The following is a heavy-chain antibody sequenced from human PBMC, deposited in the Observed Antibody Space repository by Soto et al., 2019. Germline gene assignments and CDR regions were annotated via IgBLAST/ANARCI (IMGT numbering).Heavy chain of an antibody. J-gene: IGHJ4*02. Sequence: VASVKFSCKASGYTFTSYGISWVRQAPGQGLEWMGWISAYNGNTNYAQKLQGRVTMTTDTSTSTAYMELRSLRSDDTAVYYCARNRVYSYGLWFDYWGQGTLVTVSS. D-gene: IGHD5-18*01. CDR3: ARNRVYSYGLWFDY. V-gene: IGHV1-18*04. CDR1: GYTFTSYG. CDR2: ISAYNGNT.